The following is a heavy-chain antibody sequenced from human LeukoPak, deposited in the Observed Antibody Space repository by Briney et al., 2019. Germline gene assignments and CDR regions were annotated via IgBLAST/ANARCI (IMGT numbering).Heavy chain of an antibody. CDR2: IIPILGIA. CDR3: ATEPSGYNYGQRWFDP. Sequence: ASVKVSCKASGGTFSSYAISWVRQAPGQGLEWMGRIIPILGIANYAQKFQGRVTITADKSTSTAYMELSSLRSEDTAVYYCATEPSGYNYGQRWFDPWGQGTLVTVSS. D-gene: IGHD5-18*01. CDR1: GGTFSSYA. J-gene: IGHJ5*02. V-gene: IGHV1-69*04.